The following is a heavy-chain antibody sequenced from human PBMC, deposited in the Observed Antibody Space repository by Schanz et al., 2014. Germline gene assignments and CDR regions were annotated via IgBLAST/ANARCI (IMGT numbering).Heavy chain of an antibody. CDR1: GYTFTSYG. CDR2: ISPYNGNT. V-gene: IGHV1-18*01. J-gene: IGHJ6*02. Sequence: VQSVHSGTEVQKLGASVKVSCKASGYTFTSYGISWVRQAPGQGLEWMGWISPYNGNTNYIQKLQGRVTMTTDTSTSTAYMELRSLRSDDTAVYYCARVQDDILTGSEYYYGMDVWGQGTTVTVSS. D-gene: IGHD3-9*01. CDR3: ARVQDDILTGSEYYYGMDV.